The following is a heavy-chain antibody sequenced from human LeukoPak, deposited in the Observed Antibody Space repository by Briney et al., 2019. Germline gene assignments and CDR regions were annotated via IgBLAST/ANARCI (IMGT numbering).Heavy chain of an antibody. V-gene: IGHV1-69*04. CDR3: ARGPEGGGI. J-gene: IGHJ4*02. CDR1: GGTFSSYA. Sequence: SVKVSCKASGGTFSSYAISWVRQAPGQGLEWMGRIIPIFGIANYAQKFQGRVTITADKSTSTAYMELSSLRSEDTAVYYGARGPEGGGIWGQGTLVTVSS. CDR2: IIPIFGIA. D-gene: IGHD3-16*01.